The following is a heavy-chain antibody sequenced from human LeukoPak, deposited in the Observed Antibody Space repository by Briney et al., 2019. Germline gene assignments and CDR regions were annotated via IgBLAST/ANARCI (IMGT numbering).Heavy chain of an antibody. CDR3: ARRRVVVVAATVPSLKRYWYFDL. CDR1: GGSFSGYY. Sequence: SETLSLTCAVYGGSFSGYYWSWIRQPPGKGLEWIGEINHSGSTNYNPSLKSRVTISVDTSKNQFSLKLSSVTAADTAVYYCARRRVVVVAATVPSLKRYWYFDLWGRGTLVTVSS. J-gene: IGHJ2*01. V-gene: IGHV4-34*01. D-gene: IGHD2-15*01. CDR2: INHSGST.